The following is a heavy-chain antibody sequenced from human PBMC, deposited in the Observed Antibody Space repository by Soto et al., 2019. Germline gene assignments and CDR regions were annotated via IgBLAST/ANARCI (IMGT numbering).Heavy chain of an antibody. CDR2: INSDGSST. V-gene: IGHV3-74*01. CDR3: ARQEIVVIAFDI. D-gene: IGHD3-22*01. CDR1: GFTFSSYW. Sequence: EVQLVESGGGLVQPGGSLRLSCAASGFTFSSYWIHWVRQAPGKGLVWVSRINSDGSSTSYADSVKGRFTISRDNAKNTLYLQMNSLRAEDTAVYYCARQEIVVIAFDIWGQGTMVTVSS. J-gene: IGHJ3*02.